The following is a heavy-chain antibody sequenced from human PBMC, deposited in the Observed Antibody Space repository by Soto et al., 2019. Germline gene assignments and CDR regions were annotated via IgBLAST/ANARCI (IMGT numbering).Heavy chain of an antibody. V-gene: IGHV4-34*01. CDR1: GGSFSGYY. J-gene: IGHJ6*03. CDR2: INHSGST. Sequence: SETLSLTCAVYGGSFSGYYWSWIRQPPGKGLEWIGEINHSGSTNYNPSLKSRVTISVDTSKNQFSLKLSSVTAADTAVYYCARGVSGYSSGWFFFYYYMDVWGKGTTVTVSS. D-gene: IGHD6-19*01. CDR3: ARGVSGYSSGWFFFYYYMDV.